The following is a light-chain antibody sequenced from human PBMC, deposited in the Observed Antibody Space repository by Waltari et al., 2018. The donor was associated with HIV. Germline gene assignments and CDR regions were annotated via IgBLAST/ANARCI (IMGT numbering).Light chain of an antibody. J-gene: IGLJ2*01. CDR2: QNN. Sequence: QSALIQPPSVSGTPGQTVIISCSGTYSNFGRFYVHCYRHLPGPTPTLLIYQNNQRPSGVSDRFTGSKSVSSASLVISGLRGDDEGDYFCAAWDATPKSHWIFGGGTSLTVL. V-gene: IGLV1-47*01. CDR1: YSNFGRFY. CDR3: AAWDATPKSHWI.